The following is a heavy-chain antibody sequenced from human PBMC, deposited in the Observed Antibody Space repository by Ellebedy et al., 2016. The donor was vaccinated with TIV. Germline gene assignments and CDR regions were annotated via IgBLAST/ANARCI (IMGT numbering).Heavy chain of an antibody. CDR3: ARLSDRGEH. V-gene: IGHV1-46*01. J-gene: IGHJ1*01. CDR2: INPSGGST. CDR1: GYTFTGYF. Sequence: ASVMVSCKASGYTFTGYFLQWVRQAPGQGLEWMGIINPSGGSTRYTQKFQGRVTLTRDKSTSTVYMELTSLKSEDTAVYYCARLSDRGEHWGQGTLVTVSS. D-gene: IGHD1-14*01.